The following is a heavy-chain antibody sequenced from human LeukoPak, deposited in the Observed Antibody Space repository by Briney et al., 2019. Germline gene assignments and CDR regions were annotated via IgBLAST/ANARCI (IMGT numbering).Heavy chain of an antibody. Sequence: PGGSLRLSCAASGFTVSNNYMSWVRQPPGKGLEWIGEINHSGSTNYNPSLKSRVTISVDTSKNQFSLKLSSVTAADTAVYYCARARYSYGPLFDYWGQGTLVTVSS. CDR1: GFTVSNNY. J-gene: IGHJ4*02. CDR3: ARARYSYGPLFDY. D-gene: IGHD5-18*01. V-gene: IGHV4-34*01. CDR2: INHSGST.